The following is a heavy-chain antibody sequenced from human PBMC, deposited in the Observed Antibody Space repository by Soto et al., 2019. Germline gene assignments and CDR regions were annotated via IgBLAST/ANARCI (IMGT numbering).Heavy chain of an antibody. CDR2: ISYDGSNK. Sequence: PGGSLRLSCAASGFTFSSYGMHWVRQAPGKGLEWVAVISYDGSNKYYADSVKGRFTISRDNSKNTLYLQMNSLRAEDTAVYYCANGQDYYDSSGYWGQGTMVTVSS. CDR1: GFTFSSYG. D-gene: IGHD3-22*01. J-gene: IGHJ3*01. CDR3: ANGQDYYDSSGY. V-gene: IGHV3-30*18.